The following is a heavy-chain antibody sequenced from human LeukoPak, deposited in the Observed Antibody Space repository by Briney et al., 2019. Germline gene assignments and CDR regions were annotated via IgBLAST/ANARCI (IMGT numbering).Heavy chain of an antibody. J-gene: IGHJ4*02. D-gene: IGHD2-15*01. Sequence: ASVKVSCKASGYTFTSYAMNWVRQAPGQGLEWMGWINTNTGNPTYAQGFTGRFVFSLDTSVSTAYLQISSLKAEDTAVYYCAREGQPEYCSGGSCYADDYWGQGTLVTVSS. CDR2: INTNTGNP. CDR1: GYTFTSYA. V-gene: IGHV7-4-1*02. CDR3: AREGQPEYCSGGSCYADDY.